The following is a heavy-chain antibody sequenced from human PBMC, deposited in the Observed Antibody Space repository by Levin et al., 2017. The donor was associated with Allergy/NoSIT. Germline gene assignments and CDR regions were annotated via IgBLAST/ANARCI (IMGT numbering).Heavy chain of an antibody. V-gene: IGHV1-8*01. CDR1: GYTFTNYD. CDR3: ARGPTFVRGVIKPYGMDV. CDR2: MNPNSGNT. J-gene: IGHJ6*02. D-gene: IGHD3-10*01. Sequence: ASVKVSCKASGYTFTNYDINWVRQATGQGLEWMGWMNPNSGNTGYAQKFQGRVTMSRNTSISIAYMELSSLGSEDAAVYYCARGPTFVRGVIKPYGMDVWGQGTTVIVSS.